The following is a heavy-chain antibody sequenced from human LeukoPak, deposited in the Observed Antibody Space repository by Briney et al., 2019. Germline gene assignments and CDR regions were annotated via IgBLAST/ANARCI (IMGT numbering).Heavy chain of an antibody. CDR3: AKTWVGEYDIFDY. D-gene: IGHD3-9*01. J-gene: IGHJ4*02. CDR1: GFTFSSYG. CDR2: ISYDGSNK. V-gene: IGHV3-30*18. Sequence: AGGSLRLSCAASGFTFSSYGMHWARQAPGKGLEWVAVISYDGSNKYYADSVKGRFTISRDNSKNTLYLQMNSLRAEDTAVYYCAKTWVGEYDIFDYWGQGTLVTVSS.